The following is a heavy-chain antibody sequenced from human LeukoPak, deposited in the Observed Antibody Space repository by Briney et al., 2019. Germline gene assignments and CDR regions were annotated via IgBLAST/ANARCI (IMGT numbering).Heavy chain of an antibody. Sequence: SETLSLTCTVSGDSISSSKYYWGWLRQPPGKGLEWLGSIDYSGSTYFNPSLESRVTISIDTSKNQFSLKVTSVITADTAMYYCARQDPPSRREPHWYFDLWGRGTLVTVSS. J-gene: IGHJ2*01. CDR1: GDSISSSKYY. CDR3: ARQDPPSRREPHWYFDL. V-gene: IGHV4-39*07. CDR2: IDYSGST. D-gene: IGHD1-26*01.